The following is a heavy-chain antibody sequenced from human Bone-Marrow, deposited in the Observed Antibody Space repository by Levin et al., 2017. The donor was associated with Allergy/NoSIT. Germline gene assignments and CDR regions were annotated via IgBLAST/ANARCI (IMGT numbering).Heavy chain of an antibody. J-gene: IGHJ3*01. D-gene: IGHD3-16*02. CDR2: ITDSGDIS. Sequence: LSLTCAASGFTFSRFAMSWVRQAPGKGLEWLSLITDSGDISYYGASVKGRFSISRDNSKNTVFLQMNSLRAEDTAIYYCAKDVYDYIWGSHRNDGFDVWGQGTLVTVSS. V-gene: IGHV3-23*01. CDR1: GFTFSRFA. CDR3: AKDVYDYIWGSHRNDGFDV.